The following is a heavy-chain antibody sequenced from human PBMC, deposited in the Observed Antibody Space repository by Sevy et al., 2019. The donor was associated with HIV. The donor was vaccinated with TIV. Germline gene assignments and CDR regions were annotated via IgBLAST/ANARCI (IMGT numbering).Heavy chain of an antibody. CDR3: ARDQDYGDYVN. Sequence: GGCLRLSCAASGFTFSSYEMNWVRQAPGKGLEWVSYISSSGSTIYYADSVKGRFTISRDNAKNSLYLQMNSLRAEDTAVYYCARDQDYGDYVNWGQGTLVTVSS. J-gene: IGHJ4*02. V-gene: IGHV3-48*03. CDR1: GFTFSSYE. D-gene: IGHD4-17*01. CDR2: ISSSGSTI.